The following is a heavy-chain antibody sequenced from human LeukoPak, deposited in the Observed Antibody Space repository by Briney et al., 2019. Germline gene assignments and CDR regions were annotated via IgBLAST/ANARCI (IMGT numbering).Heavy chain of an antibody. CDR2: INTNTGNP. CDR1: GYTFTSYA. D-gene: IGHD2-15*01. V-gene: IGHV7-4-1*02. CDR3: ARVGYCSGGSCYFGWFDP. J-gene: IGHJ5*02. Sequence: GASVKVSCKASGYTFTSYAMNWVRQVPGQGLEWMGWINTNTGNPTYAQGFTGRFVFSLDTSVSTAYLQISSLKAEDTAVYYCARVGYCSGGSCYFGWFDPWGQGTLVTVSS.